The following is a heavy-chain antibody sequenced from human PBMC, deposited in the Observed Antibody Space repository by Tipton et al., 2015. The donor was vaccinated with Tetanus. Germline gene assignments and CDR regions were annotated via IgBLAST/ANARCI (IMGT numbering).Heavy chain of an antibody. CDR3: ARVDDSVWGSPFDP. CDR2: IFHTGGA. Sequence: SGGSITSDNHYWSWIRQHPGKGLDWIGYIFHTGGADYNPSLKSRATISIDTSKNQFSLKLSSVTAADTAVYYCARVDDSVWGSPFDPWGQGVLVTVSS. J-gene: IGHJ5*02. D-gene: IGHD3-16*01. CDR1: GGSITSDNHY. V-gene: IGHV4-31*02.